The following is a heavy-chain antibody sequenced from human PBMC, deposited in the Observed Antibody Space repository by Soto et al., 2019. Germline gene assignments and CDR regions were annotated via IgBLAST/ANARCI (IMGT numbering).Heavy chain of an antibody. CDR1: GGSISSYY. V-gene: IGHV4-59*08. D-gene: IGHD3-9*01. CDR2: IYYSGST. CDR3: ARNYDILTGYGSWFDP. Sequence: SETLSLTCTVSGGSISSYYWSWIRQPPGKGLEWIGYIYYSGSTNYNPSLKSRVTISVDTSKNQFSLKLSSVTAADTAVYYCARNYDILTGYGSWFDPWGQGTLVTVSS. J-gene: IGHJ5*02.